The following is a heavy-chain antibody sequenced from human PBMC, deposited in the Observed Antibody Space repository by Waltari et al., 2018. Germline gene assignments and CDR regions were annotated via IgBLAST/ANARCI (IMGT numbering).Heavy chain of an antibody. CDR3: AREGGFGELLNY. J-gene: IGHJ4*02. CDR2: INHSGST. Sequence: QVQLQQWGAGLLKPSETLSLTCAVYGGSFSGYYWSWIRQPPGKGLEWIGEINHSGSTNYNPSLKSRVTISVDTSKNQFSRKLSSVTAADTAVYYCAREGGFGELLNYWGQGTLVTVSS. V-gene: IGHV4-34*01. D-gene: IGHD3-10*01. CDR1: GGSFSGYY.